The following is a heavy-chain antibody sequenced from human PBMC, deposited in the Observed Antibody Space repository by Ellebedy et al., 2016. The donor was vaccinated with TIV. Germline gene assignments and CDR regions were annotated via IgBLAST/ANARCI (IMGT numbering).Heavy chain of an antibody. CDR1: GYRFTSYW. V-gene: IGHV5-10-1*01. CDR3: ARPIDYYGSGIYSIDY. CDR2: IDPSDSYA. D-gene: IGHD3-10*01. J-gene: IGHJ4*02. Sequence: GESLKISCPVSGYRFTSYWITWVRQMPGKGLEWMGRIDPSDSYAYYSPSFQGHVTFSVDNSISTAYLQWGGLKASDTAIYYCARPIDYYGSGIYSIDYWGQGTLVTVSS.